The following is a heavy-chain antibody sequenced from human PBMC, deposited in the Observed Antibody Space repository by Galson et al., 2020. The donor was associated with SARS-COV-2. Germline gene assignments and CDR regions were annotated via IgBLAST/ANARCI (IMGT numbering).Heavy chain of an antibody. V-gene: IGHV1-8*01. CDR3: ASTTDSSGWDNYFDY. D-gene: IGHD6-19*01. CDR2: MNPNSGNT. CDR1: GYTFTSYD. J-gene: IGHJ4*02. Sequence: ASVKVSCKASGYTFTSYDINWVRQATGQGLERMGWMNPNSGNTGYAQKFQGRVTMTRNTSISTAYMELSSLRSEDTAVYYCASTTDSSGWDNYFDYWGQGTLVTVSS.